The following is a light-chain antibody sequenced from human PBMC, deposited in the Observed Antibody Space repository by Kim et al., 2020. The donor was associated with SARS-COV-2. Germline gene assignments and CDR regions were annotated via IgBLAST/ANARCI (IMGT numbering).Light chain of an antibody. CDR1: SGHSSYA. Sequence: QPVLTQSPSASASLGASVKLTCTLSSGHSSYAIAWHHQQPEKGPRYLMKLNSDGSHSKGDGIPDRFSGSSSGAERYLTISSLQSEDEADYYCQTWGSGLWVFGGGTQLTVL. J-gene: IGLJ3*02. CDR2: LNSDGSH. CDR3: QTWGSGLWV. V-gene: IGLV4-69*01.